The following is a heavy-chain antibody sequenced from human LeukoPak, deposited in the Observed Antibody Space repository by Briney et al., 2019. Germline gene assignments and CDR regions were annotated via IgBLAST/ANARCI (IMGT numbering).Heavy chain of an antibody. D-gene: IGHD3-22*01. J-gene: IGHJ4*02. CDR3: AKLPYYDSSGYYYVGIDY. CDR1: GFTFSSYA. CDR2: ISGSGGST. Sequence: GGSLRLSCAASGFTFSSYAMSWVRQAPGKGLEWVSAISGSGGSTYYADSVKGRFTISRDNSKSTLYLQMNSLRAEDTAVYYCAKLPYYDSSGYYYVGIDYWGQGTLVTVSS. V-gene: IGHV3-23*01.